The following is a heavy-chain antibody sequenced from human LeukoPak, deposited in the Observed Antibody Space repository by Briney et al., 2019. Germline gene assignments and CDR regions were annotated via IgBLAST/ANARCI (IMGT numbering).Heavy chain of an antibody. J-gene: IGHJ4*02. CDR1: GFNFNDYG. CDR3: ARDGAYSYTY. D-gene: IGHD5-18*01. Sequence: PGGSLRLSCAASGFNFNDYGMHWVRQAPGKGLEWVAIIWHDGNNKYYADSVRGRFTISRDNSKNILYLEMNSLRAEDTAIYYCARDGAYSYTYWGQGTLVIVFS. CDR2: IWHDGNNK. V-gene: IGHV3-33*01.